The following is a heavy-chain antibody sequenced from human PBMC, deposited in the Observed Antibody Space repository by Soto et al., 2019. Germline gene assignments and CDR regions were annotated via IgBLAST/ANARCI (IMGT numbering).Heavy chain of an antibody. J-gene: IGHJ5*02. D-gene: IGHD6-13*01. CDR3: AIQRGGSSWYGEGWFDP. V-gene: IGHV1-18*01. Sequence: ASVKVSCKASAYTFTSYVISWVRQAPGQGLEWMGWISAYNGNTNYAQKLQGRVTMTTDTSASTAYMELRSLRSDDTAVYYCAIQRGGSSWYGEGWFDPRGQGTLVTVSS. CDR1: AYTFTSYV. CDR2: ISAYNGNT.